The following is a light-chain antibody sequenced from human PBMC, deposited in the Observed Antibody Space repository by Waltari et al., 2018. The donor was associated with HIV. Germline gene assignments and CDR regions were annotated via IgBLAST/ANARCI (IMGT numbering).Light chain of an antibody. J-gene: IGLJ2*01. Sequence: QSALTQPPSASGSPGQSVTISCTGASSDIGSYNYVSWYQQHPDKAPKLIIYEVNKRPSGGPARFSGAKSGNVASLSVSGLQADDEADYFCSSFAGGDDGVVFGGGTKLTVL. CDR1: SSDIGSYNY. CDR3: SSFAGGDDGVV. CDR2: EVN. V-gene: IGLV2-8*01.